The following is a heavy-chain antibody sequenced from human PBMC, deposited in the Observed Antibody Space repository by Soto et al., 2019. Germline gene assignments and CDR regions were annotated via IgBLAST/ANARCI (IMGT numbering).Heavy chain of an antibody. D-gene: IGHD3-3*01. V-gene: IGHV1-69*13. J-gene: IGHJ5*02. CDR3: ASGATIFGVVP. Sequence: SVKVSCKASGGSFSSYAISWVGQAPGQGLEWMGGIIPIFGTANYAQKFQGRVTITADESTSTAYRELSSLRSEDTAVYYCASGATIFGVVPWGQGTLVNVSS. CDR1: GGSFSSYA. CDR2: IIPIFGTA.